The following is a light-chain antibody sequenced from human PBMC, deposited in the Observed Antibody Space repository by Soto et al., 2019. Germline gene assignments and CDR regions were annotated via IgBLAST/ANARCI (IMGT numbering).Light chain of an antibody. CDR1: QSVSSSY. J-gene: IGKJ5*01. Sequence: EKVIIQSSDTRCLGQVYRARLSWSHSQSVSSSYLAWYQKKPGQAPRLLIYGASSRATGIPDRFSGSGSGTNFTLTISRLEPEDFAVYQCQQYTSSLITVGQGTRLEIK. V-gene: IGKV3-20*01. CDR3: QQYTSSLIT. CDR2: GAS.